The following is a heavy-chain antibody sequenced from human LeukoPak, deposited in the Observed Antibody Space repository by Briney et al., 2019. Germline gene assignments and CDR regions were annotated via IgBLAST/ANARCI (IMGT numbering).Heavy chain of an antibody. CDR2: IYYGGNT. CDR1: GDSVSSSNYY. D-gene: IGHD1-1*01. CDR3: ARLTRRSGNYFDY. J-gene: IGHJ4*02. Sequence: SETLSLTCAVSGDSVSSSNYYWGWIRQPPGKGLEWIGYIYYGGNTNYNPSLQSCATISVDTSKTHFSLKLSSVTAADTAVYYCARLTRRSGNYFDYWGQGTLVTASS. V-gene: IGHV4-61*03.